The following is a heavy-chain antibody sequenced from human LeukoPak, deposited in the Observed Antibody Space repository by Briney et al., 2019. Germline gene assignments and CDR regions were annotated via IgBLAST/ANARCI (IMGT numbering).Heavy chain of an antibody. Sequence: ASVKVSCKAPGYTFTSYAMHWVRQAPGQRLEWMGWINVGNGNTKYSQKFQDRVTITRDTSASTAHMELSSLRSEDSAVYYCARDIGTSGWSFDYWGQGTLVTVSS. CDR1: GYTFTSYA. CDR3: ARDIGTSGWSFDY. V-gene: IGHV1-3*01. D-gene: IGHD6-19*01. J-gene: IGHJ4*02. CDR2: INVGNGNT.